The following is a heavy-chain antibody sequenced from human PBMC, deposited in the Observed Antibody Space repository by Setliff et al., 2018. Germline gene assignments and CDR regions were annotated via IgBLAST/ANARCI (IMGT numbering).Heavy chain of an antibody. V-gene: IGHV3-7*01. Sequence: PGGSLRLSCVASGFTFSSYWMDWVRQAPGKGLEWVANIKQDGSEKYCVDSVKGRFTISRDNAKNSLYLQINSLRVEDTAVYYCSRQLGDWGQGTPVTVSS. D-gene: IGHD3-16*01. CDR1: GFTFSSYW. CDR3: SRQLGD. CDR2: IKQDGSEK. J-gene: IGHJ4*02.